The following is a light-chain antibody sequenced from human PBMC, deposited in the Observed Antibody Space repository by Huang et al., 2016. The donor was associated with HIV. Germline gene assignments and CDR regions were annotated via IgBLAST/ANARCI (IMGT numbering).Light chain of an antibody. Sequence: DIQMTQSPSTLSASIGDRVTITCRASQSINSWLDWYQPKPGKAPKLLIYDASSWQSGVPSRFSGSESGTEFTLTVTSLQPDDFATYYCQQYDSYPWTFGQGTTVEIQ. CDR1: QSINSW. CDR2: DAS. CDR3: QQYDSYPWT. J-gene: IGKJ1*01. V-gene: IGKV1-5*01.